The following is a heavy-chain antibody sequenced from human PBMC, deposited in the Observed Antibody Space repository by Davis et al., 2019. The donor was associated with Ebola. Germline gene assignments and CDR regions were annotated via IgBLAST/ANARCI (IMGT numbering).Heavy chain of an antibody. V-gene: IGHV4-59*11. CDR3: ARLFTGYGGKIEY. Sequence: SETLSLTCTVSGGSIRTHYWSWIRQSPGKGLEWIGYGYYGGRTDYNPSLKSRAIISVDTSKNHFSLNLSSVTAADTAIYYCARLFTGYGGKIEYWGQGILVTVSS. J-gene: IGHJ4*02. CDR2: GYYGGRT. CDR1: GGSIRTHY. D-gene: IGHD3-9*01.